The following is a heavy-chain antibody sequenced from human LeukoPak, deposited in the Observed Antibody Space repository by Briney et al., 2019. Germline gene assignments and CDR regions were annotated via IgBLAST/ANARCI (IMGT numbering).Heavy chain of an antibody. V-gene: IGHV1-69*13. Sequence: SVKVSCKASGGTFSSYAISWVRQAPGQGLEWMGGIIPIFGTTNYAQKFQGRVTITADESTSTAYMELSSLRSEDTAVYYCARARSFGGPNGMDVWGQGTMVTVSS. CDR1: GGTFSSYA. CDR3: ARARSFGGPNGMDV. J-gene: IGHJ6*02. D-gene: IGHD3-10*01. CDR2: IIPIFGTT.